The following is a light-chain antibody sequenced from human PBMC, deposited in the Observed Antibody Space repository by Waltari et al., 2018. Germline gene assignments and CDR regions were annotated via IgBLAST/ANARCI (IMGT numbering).Light chain of an antibody. J-gene: IGKJ2*01. V-gene: IGKV3-15*01. Sequence: EVVLTQSPATLSLFPGERAILSCRASQTLTSNLAWYQQKPGQAPRLLIYGASIRATGIPARFSGSGSGTQFTLTISSLQSEDFVVYYCQQYNNRPYTFGQGTKLEIK. CDR2: GAS. CDR1: QTLTSN. CDR3: QQYNNRPYT.